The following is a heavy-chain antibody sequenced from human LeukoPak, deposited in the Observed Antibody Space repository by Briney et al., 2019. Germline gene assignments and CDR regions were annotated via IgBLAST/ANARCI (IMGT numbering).Heavy chain of an antibody. CDR1: GYGFSNYW. J-gene: IGHJ4*02. V-gene: IGHV5-51*01. D-gene: IGHD5-18*01. Sequence: GESLKISCKGSGYGFSNYWIGWVRQMPGKGLEWMGFTYPDDSDIRYSPSFQGQVTISADKSISTAYLLWSSLKASDTAMYYCATTDISMATDFDHWGQGTLVTVSS. CDR2: TYPDDSDI. CDR3: ATTDISMATDFDH.